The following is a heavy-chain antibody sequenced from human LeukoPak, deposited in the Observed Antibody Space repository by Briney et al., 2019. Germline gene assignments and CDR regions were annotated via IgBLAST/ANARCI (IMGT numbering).Heavy chain of an antibody. V-gene: IGHV3-53*01. Sequence: PGGSLRLSCEASGFTFSAYAMTWVRQAPGKGLEWVSVTYTGGSTNYADSVKGRFSISRDNSKNTLYLQMNSLRAEDTAVYYCARVDVVTVGKNAFDIWGQGTMVTVSS. CDR2: TYTGGST. J-gene: IGHJ3*02. CDR1: GFTFSAYA. CDR3: ARVDVVTVGKNAFDI. D-gene: IGHD4-23*01.